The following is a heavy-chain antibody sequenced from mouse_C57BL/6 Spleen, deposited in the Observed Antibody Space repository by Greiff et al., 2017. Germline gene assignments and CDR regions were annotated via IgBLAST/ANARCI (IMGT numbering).Heavy chain of an antibody. Sequence: EVKVVESGGGLVKPGGSLKLSCAASGFTFSSYAMSWVRQTPEKRLEWVATISDGGSYTYYPDNVKGRFTISRDNAKNNLYLQMSHLKSEDTAMYYCARDHYGSSAWFAYWGQGTLVTVSA. CDR1: GFTFSSYA. D-gene: IGHD1-1*01. CDR2: ISDGGSYT. V-gene: IGHV5-4*01. CDR3: ARDHYGSSAWFAY. J-gene: IGHJ3*01.